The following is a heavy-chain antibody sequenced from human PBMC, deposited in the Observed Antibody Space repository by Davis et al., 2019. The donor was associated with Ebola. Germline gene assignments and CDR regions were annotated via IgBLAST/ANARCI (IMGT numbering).Heavy chain of an antibody. Sequence: ASVKVSCKASGGTFTGYYMHWVRQAPGQGLEWMGWINPNSGGTNYAQKFQERVTITRDMSTSTAYMELSSLRSEDTAVYYCAKDRISGYDFGCADYWGQGTLVTVSS. CDR3: AKDRISGYDFGCADY. D-gene: IGHD5-12*01. CDR2: INPNSGGT. V-gene: IGHV1-2*02. J-gene: IGHJ4*02. CDR1: GGTFTGYY.